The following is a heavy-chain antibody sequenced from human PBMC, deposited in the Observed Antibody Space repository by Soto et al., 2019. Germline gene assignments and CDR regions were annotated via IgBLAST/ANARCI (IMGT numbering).Heavy chain of an antibody. Sequence: SSEALSLPCTVSGGSFSSCSSYWSWILQPPVKGLTLIGYIYYSGSTNYNPSLKSRVTISVDTSKNQFSLKLSSVTAADTAVYYCASTLAYCGGDCYSPPGYYFDYWGQGTLVTVS. CDR2: IYYSGST. V-gene: IGHV4-61*01. CDR3: ASTLAYCGGDCYSPPGYYFDY. CDR1: GGSFSSCSSY. D-gene: IGHD2-21*02. J-gene: IGHJ4*02.